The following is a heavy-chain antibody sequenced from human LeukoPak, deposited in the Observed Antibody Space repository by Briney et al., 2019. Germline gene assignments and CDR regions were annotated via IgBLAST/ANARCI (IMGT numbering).Heavy chain of an antibody. V-gene: IGHV3-74*01. D-gene: IGHD3-22*01. CDR1: GFTFSSYS. CDR3: VSHYYDDSAPDS. J-gene: IGHJ5*01. CDR2: IKTDGSIT. Sequence: GGSLRLSCAASGFTFSSYSMHWVRQAPGKGPVWVSRIKTDGSITDYADFVKGRFTISRDNSENTLYLQMHGLRAGDTAVYYCVSHYYDDSAPDSWGQGTLVAVSS.